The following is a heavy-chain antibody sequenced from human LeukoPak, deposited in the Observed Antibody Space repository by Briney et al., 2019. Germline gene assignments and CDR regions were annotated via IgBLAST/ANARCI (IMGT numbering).Heavy chain of an antibody. D-gene: IGHD2-2*02. CDR3: ARAGYCSSTSCYTRADFDI. Sequence: PGGSLRLSCAASGFTVSSNYVSWVRQAPGKGLEWVSVIYSGGSTYYADSVKGRFTISRDNSKNTLYLQMNSLRAEDTAVYYCARAGYCSSTSCYTRADFDIWGQGTMVTVSS. CDR2: IYSGGST. CDR1: GFTVSSNY. V-gene: IGHV3-53*01. J-gene: IGHJ3*02.